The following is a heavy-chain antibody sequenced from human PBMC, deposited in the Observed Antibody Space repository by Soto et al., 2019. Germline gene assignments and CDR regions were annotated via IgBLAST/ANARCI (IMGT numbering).Heavy chain of an antibody. Sequence: ASVKVSCKASGGTFSSYAISWVRQAPGQGLEWMGGIIPIFGTANYAQKFQGRVTITADESTSTAYMELSSLRSEDTAVYYCARSDTAMASYYLDYWGQGTLVTVSS. CDR2: IIPIFGTA. CDR1: GGTFSSYA. V-gene: IGHV1-69*13. D-gene: IGHD5-18*01. J-gene: IGHJ4*02. CDR3: ARSDTAMASYYLDY.